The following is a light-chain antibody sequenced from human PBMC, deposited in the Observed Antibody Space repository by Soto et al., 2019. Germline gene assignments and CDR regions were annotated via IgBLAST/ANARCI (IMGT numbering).Light chain of an antibody. CDR1: QDISNY. Sequence: DIQMTQSPSSLSASVGDRVTITCQASQDISNYLNWYQQKPGKAPKLLIYDASNLETGVPSRFSGSGSGTDFTFTISSLQPEDIAIYFCQQSYITFYSFGQGTNLEIK. V-gene: IGKV1-33*01. CDR2: DAS. J-gene: IGKJ2*03. CDR3: QQSYITFYS.